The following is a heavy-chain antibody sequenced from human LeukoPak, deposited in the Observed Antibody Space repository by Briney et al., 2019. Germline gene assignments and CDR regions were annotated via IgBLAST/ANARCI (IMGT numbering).Heavy chain of an antibody. D-gene: IGHD3-10*01. J-gene: IGHJ6*03. CDR1: GFTFSSYW. V-gene: IGHV3-7*03. CDR2: IKQDVSEK. CDR3: AKGPYGSGTYYKVVYYYYMDV. Sequence: GGSLRLSCAASGFTFSSYWMSWVRQAPGKGLEWVASIKQDVSEKSYVDSVKGRFTISRDNAKNSLYLQMNSLRAEDTAVYYCAKGPYGSGTYYKVVYYYYMDVWGKGTMVTISS.